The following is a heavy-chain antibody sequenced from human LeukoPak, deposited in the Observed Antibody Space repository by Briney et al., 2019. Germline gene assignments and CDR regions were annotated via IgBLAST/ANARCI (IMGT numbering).Heavy chain of an antibody. CDR2: ISYDGSNK. V-gene: IGHV3-30*18. Sequence: GGSLRLSCAASGFTFSSYGMHWVRQDPGKGLEWVAVISYDGSNKYYADSVKGRFTISRDNSKNTLYLQMNSLRAEDTAVYYCAKDRSSWYVFDYWGQGTLVTVSS. J-gene: IGHJ4*02. D-gene: IGHD6-13*01. CDR1: GFTFSSYG. CDR3: AKDRSSWYVFDY.